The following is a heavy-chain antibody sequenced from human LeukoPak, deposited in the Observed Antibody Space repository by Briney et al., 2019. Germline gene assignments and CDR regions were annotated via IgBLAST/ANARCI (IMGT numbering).Heavy chain of an antibody. CDR3: VHSSGWYERGAFDI. D-gene: IGHD6-19*01. J-gene: IGHJ3*02. Sequence: ASVKVSCKASGYTFTSYAMNWVRQAPGQGLEWMGWINTNTGNPTYAQGFTGRFVFSLDTSVSTAYLQISSLKAEDTAVYYCVHSSGWYERGAFDIWGQGTMVTVSS. CDR2: INTNTGNP. CDR1: GYTFTSYA. V-gene: IGHV7-4-1*02.